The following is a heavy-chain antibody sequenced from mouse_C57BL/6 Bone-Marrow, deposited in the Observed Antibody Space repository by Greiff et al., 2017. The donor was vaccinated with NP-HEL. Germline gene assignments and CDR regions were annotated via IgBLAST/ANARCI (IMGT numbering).Heavy chain of an antibody. J-gene: IGHJ2*01. CDR1: GFTFSSSA. CDR3: ARDPRPGYNFDY. D-gene: IGHD2-2*01. V-gene: IGHV5-4*01. Sequence: EVQLVESGGGLVKPGGSLKLSCAASGFTFSSSAMSWVRQTPEKSLEWVATISDGGGYTYYPDNVKGRFTISRDNAKNNLYLQMSHLKSEATAMYDCARDPRPGYNFDYWGQGTTLTVSS. CDR2: ISDGGGYT.